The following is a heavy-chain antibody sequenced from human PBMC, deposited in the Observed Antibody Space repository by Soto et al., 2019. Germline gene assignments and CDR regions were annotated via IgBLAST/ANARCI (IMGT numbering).Heavy chain of an antibody. V-gene: IGHV4-30-2*01. Sequence: SETLSLTYAFSGGSITIGGPSWRWIRRPPGKGLEWIGNIYPSGSTYSNPSLESRVTMSVDRSQNQFSLKLSSVTAADTAVYDCVTERAPGAFDIWGQGTMVTVS. J-gene: IGHJ3*02. CDR3: VTERAPGAFDI. CDR1: GGSITIGGPS. CDR2: IYPSGST.